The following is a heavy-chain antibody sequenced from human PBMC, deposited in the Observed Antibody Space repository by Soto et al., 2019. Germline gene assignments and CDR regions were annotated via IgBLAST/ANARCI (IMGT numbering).Heavy chain of an antibody. CDR1: GGSISSSSYY. CDR2: IYYSGST. Sequence: PSETLSLTCTVSGGSISSSSYYWGWIRQPPGKGLEWIGSIYYSGSTYYNPSLKSRVTISVDTSKNQFSLKLSSVTAADTAVYYCAKAQRRGYSYGFLFDYWGQGAQVTVSS. J-gene: IGHJ4*02. D-gene: IGHD5-18*01. CDR3: AKAQRRGYSYGFLFDY. V-gene: IGHV4-39*01.